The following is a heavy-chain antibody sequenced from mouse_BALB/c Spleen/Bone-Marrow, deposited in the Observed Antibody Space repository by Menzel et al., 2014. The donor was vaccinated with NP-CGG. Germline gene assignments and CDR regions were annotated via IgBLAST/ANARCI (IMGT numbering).Heavy chain of an antibody. V-gene: IGHV5-6-4*01. CDR3: TRSYYRYDEEAWFAY. CDR1: GFTFSSYT. Sequence: EVQGVESGGGLVKPGGSLKLSCAASGFTFSSYTMSWVRQTPEKRLEWVATISSGGSYTYYPDSVKGRFTISRDNAKNPLCLQMSRLKSEDTAMYYCTRSYYRYDEEAWFAYRGQGTLVTVSA. J-gene: IGHJ3*01. D-gene: IGHD2-14*01. CDR2: ISSGGSYT.